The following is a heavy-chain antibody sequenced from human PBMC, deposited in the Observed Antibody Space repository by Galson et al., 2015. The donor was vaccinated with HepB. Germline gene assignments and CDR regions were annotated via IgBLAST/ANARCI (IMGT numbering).Heavy chain of an antibody. J-gene: IGHJ5*01. Sequence: SLRLSCAASGFTFDSYAMTWVRQAPGKGLEWVSGISGSGTTTYYAESVKGRFSISRDNSKNTLYLQMNGLRAEDTAIYYCAKGPRPTPYCSSSTCNTWDLNWFDSWGQGTLVTVSS. CDR1: GFTFDSYA. CDR3: AKGPRPTPYCSSSTCNTWDLNWFDS. CDR2: ISGSGTTT. D-gene: IGHD2-2*01. V-gene: IGHV3-23*01.